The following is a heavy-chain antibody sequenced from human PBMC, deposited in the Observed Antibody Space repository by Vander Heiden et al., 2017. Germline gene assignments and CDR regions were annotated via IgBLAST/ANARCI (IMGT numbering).Heavy chain of an antibody. V-gene: IGHV5-51*01. Sequence: EVQLVQSGAEVKKPGASRKISCKGSGYRFGGYWIGWVRQMTGHGRGWMCVSYPAASDVRYSPSFEGQVTISADKSINTAYLQWNSLKASDTAIYYCARQEIQLSFTMGRGGWFDPWGQGTLVTVSS. CDR2: SYPAASDV. D-gene: IGHD3-10*01. J-gene: IGHJ5*02. CDR1: GYRFGGYW. CDR3: ARQEIQLSFTMGRGGWFDP.